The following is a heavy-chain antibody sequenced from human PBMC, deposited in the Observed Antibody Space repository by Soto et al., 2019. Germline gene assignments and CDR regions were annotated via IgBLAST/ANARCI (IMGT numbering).Heavy chain of an antibody. Sequence: ASVKVSCKAYGYTFTSYDINWVRQATGQGLEWMGWMNPNSGNTGYAQKFQGRVTMTRNTSISTAYMELSSLRSEDTAVYYCARGRPYYGSGSYDYWGQGTLVTVSS. V-gene: IGHV1-8*01. CDR1: GYTFTSYD. CDR2: MNPNSGNT. CDR3: ARGRPYYGSGSYDY. D-gene: IGHD3-10*01. J-gene: IGHJ4*02.